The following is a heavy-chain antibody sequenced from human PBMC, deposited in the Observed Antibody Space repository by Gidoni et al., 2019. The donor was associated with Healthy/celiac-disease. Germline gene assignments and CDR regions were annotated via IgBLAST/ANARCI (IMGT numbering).Heavy chain of an antibody. Sequence: QVQLQESGPGLVKPSQTLSLTCTVSGGSISSGSYYWSWIRQPAGKGLEWIGRIYTSGSTNYNPSLKSRVTISVDTSKNQFSLKLSSVTAADTAVYYCARDYRQTYSWDYSNYLYGMDVWGQGTTVTVSS. CDR2: IYTSGST. D-gene: IGHD4-4*01. CDR3: ARDYRQTYSWDYSNYLYGMDV. CDR1: GGSISSGSYY. V-gene: IGHV4-61*02. J-gene: IGHJ6*02.